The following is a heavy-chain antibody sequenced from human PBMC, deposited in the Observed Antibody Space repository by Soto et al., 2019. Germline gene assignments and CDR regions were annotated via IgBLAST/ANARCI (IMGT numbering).Heavy chain of an antibody. V-gene: IGHV3-30*04. CDR1: GFTFRRHT. CDR3: VRSRSDAFADSFDF. CDR2: ISYVGSNT. J-gene: IGHJ4*02. D-gene: IGHD3-10*01. Sequence: GGSLRLSCAASGFTFRRHTIHWVRQAPDKGLDWVSVISYVGSNTYNVDSVKGRFTISRDNSKNTLYLQMNSLRDEDTAVYYCVRSRSDAFADSFDFWGQGTLVSVSS.